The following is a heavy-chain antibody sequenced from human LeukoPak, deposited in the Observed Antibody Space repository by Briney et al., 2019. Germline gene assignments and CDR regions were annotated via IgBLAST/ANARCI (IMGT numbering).Heavy chain of an antibody. D-gene: IGHD5-18*01. Sequence: ASVKVSCKASGYTFTSYGISWVRQAPGQGLEWMGWISAYNGNTNYAQKLQGRVTITRDTSASTAYMELSSLRSEDTAVYYCARPRRGGAMVIDYWGQGTLVTVSS. J-gene: IGHJ4*02. CDR1: GYTFTSYG. CDR3: ARPRRGGAMVIDY. CDR2: ISAYNGNT. V-gene: IGHV1-18*01.